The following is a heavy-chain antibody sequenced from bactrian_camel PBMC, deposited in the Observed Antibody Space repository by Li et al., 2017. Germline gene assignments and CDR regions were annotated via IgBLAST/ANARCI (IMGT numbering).Heavy chain of an antibody. Sequence: HVQLVESGGGSVQAGETLRLSCTASEGIYSEKCMGWFRQAPGKGLEWVSGIKNDGSNTYYADSVKGRFTFAQDNAEIANAVSLEMNSLKPEDTATYFCNVGLCGTWPPGQDNYWGHGTQVTVS. J-gene: IGHJ4*01. CDR2: IKNDGSNT. D-gene: IGHD2*01. CDR3: NVGLCGTWPPGQDNY. CDR1: EGIYSEKC. V-gene: IGHV3S6*01.